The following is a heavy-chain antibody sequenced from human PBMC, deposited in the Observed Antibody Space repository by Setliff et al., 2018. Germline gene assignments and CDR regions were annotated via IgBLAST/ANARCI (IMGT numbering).Heavy chain of an antibody. V-gene: IGHV3-30*02. CDR3: AIILVRYFDWEGAFDI. Sequence: GGSLRLSCAASGFTFSSYGMHWVRQAPGKGLEWVAFIRYDGSNKYYADSVKGRFTISRDNSKSTLYLQMNSLGAEDTAVYYCAIILVRYFDWEGAFDIWGQGTRVTFS. CDR1: GFTFSSYG. CDR2: IRYDGSNK. D-gene: IGHD3-9*01. J-gene: IGHJ3*02.